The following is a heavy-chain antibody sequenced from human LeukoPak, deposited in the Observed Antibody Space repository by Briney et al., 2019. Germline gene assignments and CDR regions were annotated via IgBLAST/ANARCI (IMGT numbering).Heavy chain of an antibody. CDR2: IQYDGSIY. J-gene: IGHJ4*02. D-gene: IGHD2-21*02. V-gene: IGHV3-30*02. Sequence: GGSLRLSCAASGFTFSSSDMHWVRQAPGKGLEWVAFIQYDGSIYYHADSVKGRFTISRDNSKNTLYLQMNSLRAEDTAVYYCAKDYEVQANCGGDCYSSGIDYWGQGTLVTVSS. CDR3: AKDYEVQANCGGDCYSSGIDY. CDR1: GFTFSSSD.